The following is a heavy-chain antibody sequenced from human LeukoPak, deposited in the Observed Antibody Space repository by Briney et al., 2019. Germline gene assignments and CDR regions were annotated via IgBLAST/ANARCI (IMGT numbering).Heavy chain of an antibody. J-gene: IGHJ3*02. CDR1: GFTFSSYS. Sequence: GGSLRLSCAASGFTFSSYSMNWVRQAPGKGLEWVSYSSSSSSTIYYADSVKGRFTISRDNAKNSLYLQMNSLRAEDTAVYYCARDSPKQWLVTDAFDIWGQGTMVTVSS. D-gene: IGHD6-19*01. V-gene: IGHV3-48*01. CDR3: ARDSPKQWLVTDAFDI. CDR2: SSSSSSTI.